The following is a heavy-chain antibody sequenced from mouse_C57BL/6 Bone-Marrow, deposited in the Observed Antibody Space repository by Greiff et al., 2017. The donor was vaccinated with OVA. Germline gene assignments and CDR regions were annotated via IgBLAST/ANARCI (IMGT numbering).Heavy chain of an antibody. CDR2: ISSGSSTI. CDR1: GFTFSDYG. J-gene: IGHJ4*01. CDR3: ARPPSYYYGSSYPLAMDY. Sequence: EVKVVESGGGLVKPGGSLKLSCAASGFTFSDYGMHWVRQAPEKGLEWVAYISSGSSTIYYADTVKGRFTISRDNAKNTLFLQMTSLRSEDTAMYYCARPPSYYYGSSYPLAMDYWGQGTSVTVSS. V-gene: IGHV5-17*01. D-gene: IGHD1-1*01.